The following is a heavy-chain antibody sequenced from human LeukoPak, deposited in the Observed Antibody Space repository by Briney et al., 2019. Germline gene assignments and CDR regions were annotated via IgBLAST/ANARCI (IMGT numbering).Heavy chain of an antibody. CDR2: INPTGGST. V-gene: IGHV1-46*01. Sequence: ASVTVSCKASGYTFSSYYMHWVRQAPGQGLEWMGIINPTGGSTSYAQKFQGRVTMTRDTSTSTVYMEVSSLRPEDTAVYYCARGGLRYFDWFDYWGQGTLVTVSS. CDR1: GYTFSSYY. J-gene: IGHJ4*02. CDR3: ARGGLRYFDWFDY. D-gene: IGHD3-9*01.